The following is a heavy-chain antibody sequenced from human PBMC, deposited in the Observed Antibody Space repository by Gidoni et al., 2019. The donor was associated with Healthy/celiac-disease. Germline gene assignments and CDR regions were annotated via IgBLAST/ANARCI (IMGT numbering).Heavy chain of an antibody. CDR1: GGSISSSSYY. CDR3: AKINHSGYDDYYFDY. CDR2: IYYSGST. D-gene: IGHD5-12*01. V-gene: IGHV4-39*01. J-gene: IGHJ4*02. Sequence: QLQLQESGPGLVKPSETLSLTCTVSGGSISSSSYYWGWIRQPPGKGLEWIGSIYYSGSTYYNPSLKSRVTISVDTSKNQFSLKLSSVTAADTAVYYCAKINHSGYDDYYFDYWGQGTLVTVSS.